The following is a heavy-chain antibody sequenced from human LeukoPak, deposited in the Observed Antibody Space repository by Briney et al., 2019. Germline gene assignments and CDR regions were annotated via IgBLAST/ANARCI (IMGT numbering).Heavy chain of an antibody. V-gene: IGHV4-59*01. CDR3: ARKAYSSGWRNFDY. D-gene: IGHD6-19*01. CDR2: IYYSGST. CDR1: GGSISSYY. Sequence: SSETLSLTCTVSGGSISSYYWIWIRQPPGQGLEWIGYIYYSGSTNYNPSLKSRVTISVDTSKNQFSLKLSSVTAADTAVYYCARKAYSSGWRNFDYWGQGTLVTVSS. J-gene: IGHJ4*02.